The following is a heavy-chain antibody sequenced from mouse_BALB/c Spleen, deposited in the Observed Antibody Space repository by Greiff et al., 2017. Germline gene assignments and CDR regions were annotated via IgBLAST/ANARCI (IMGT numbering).Heavy chain of an antibody. D-gene: IGHD2-1*01. CDR3: ARGYGNYPWFAY. J-gene: IGHJ3*01. CDR2: IWGDGST. Sequence: VKLQQSGPGLVAPSQSLSITCTVSGFSLTGYGVTWVRQPPGKGLEWLGMIWGDGSTDYNSALKSRLSISKDNSKSQVFLKMNSLQTDDTARYYCARGYGNYPWFAYWGQGTLVTVSA. CDR1: GFSLTGYG. V-gene: IGHV2-6-7*01.